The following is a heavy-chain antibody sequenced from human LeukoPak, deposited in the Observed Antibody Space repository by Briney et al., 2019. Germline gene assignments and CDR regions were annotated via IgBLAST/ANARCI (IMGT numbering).Heavy chain of an antibody. CDR3: AREVAAGSYRGFDY. CDR2: IYHNGDT. Sequence: SETLSLTCAVSGGSISTDNWWHWIRQSPGKGLEWIGEIYHNGDTHYNPSLRSRVTMSVDTSKNQFYLKVNYVTAADTATYYCAREVAAGSYRGFDYWGQGTLVTVSS. CDR1: GGSISTDNW. D-gene: IGHD6-19*01. J-gene: IGHJ4*01. V-gene: IGHV4-4*02.